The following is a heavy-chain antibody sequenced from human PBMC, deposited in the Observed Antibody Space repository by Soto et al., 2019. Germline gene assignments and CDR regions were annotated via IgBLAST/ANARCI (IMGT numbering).Heavy chain of an antibody. D-gene: IGHD3-9*01. CDR3: ARSSPAQNHYDILTGYPVSYYYYYMDV. CDR1: GGSISSYY. CDR2: IYYSGST. V-gene: IGHV4-59*01. Sequence: SETLSLTCTVSGGSISSYYWSWIRQPPGKGLEWIGYIYYSGSTNYNPSLKSRVTISVDTSKNQFSLKLSSVTAADTAVYYCARSSPAQNHYDILTGYPVSYYYYYMDVWGKGTTVTVSS. J-gene: IGHJ6*03.